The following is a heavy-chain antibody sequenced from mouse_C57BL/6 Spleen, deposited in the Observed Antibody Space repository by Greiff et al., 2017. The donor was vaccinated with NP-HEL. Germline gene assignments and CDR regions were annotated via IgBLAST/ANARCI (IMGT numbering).Heavy chain of an antibody. Sequence: EVQLQQSGPELVKPGASVKMSCKASGYTFTDYNMHWVKQSHGKSLEWIGYINPNNGGTSYNQKFKGKATLTVNKSSSTAYMELRSLTSEDSAVYYCAREGHYYGSSYDYFDYWGQGTTLTVSS. D-gene: IGHD1-1*01. V-gene: IGHV1-22*01. J-gene: IGHJ2*01. CDR2: INPNNGGT. CDR3: AREGHYYGSSYDYFDY. CDR1: GYTFTDYN.